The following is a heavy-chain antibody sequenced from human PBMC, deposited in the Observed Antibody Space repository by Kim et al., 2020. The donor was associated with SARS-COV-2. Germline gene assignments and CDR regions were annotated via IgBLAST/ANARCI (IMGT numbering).Heavy chain of an antibody. Sequence: GESLKISCKGSGYSFTSYWITWVRQMPGKGLEWMGRIDPSDSYTNYSPSFQGHVTISADRSTSTAYLQWSSLKASDTAIYYCARLGIQNWLDPWGQGTLVTASS. J-gene: IGHJ5*02. CDR1: GYSFTSYW. D-gene: IGHD1-1*01. CDR2: IDPSDSYT. CDR3: ARLGIQNWLDP. V-gene: IGHV5-10-1*01.